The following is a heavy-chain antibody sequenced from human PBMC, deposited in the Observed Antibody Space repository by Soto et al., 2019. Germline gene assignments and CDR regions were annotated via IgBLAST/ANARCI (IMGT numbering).Heavy chain of an antibody. CDR3: AKEKSIVLMWYASTWFDP. V-gene: IGHV3-23*01. D-gene: IGHD2-8*01. J-gene: IGHJ5*02. Sequence: PGGSLRLSCAASGFTFSSYAMSWVRQAPGKGLEWVSAISGSGGSTYYADSVKGRFTISRDNFKNTLYLQMNSLRAEDTAVYYCAKEKSIVLMWYASTWFDPWGQGTLVTVSS. CDR2: ISGSGGST. CDR1: GFTFSSYA.